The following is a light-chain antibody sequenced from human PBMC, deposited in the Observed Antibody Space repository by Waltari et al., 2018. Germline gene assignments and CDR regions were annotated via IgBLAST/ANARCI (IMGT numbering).Light chain of an antibody. CDR2: YVY. CDR1: DSDIGSYKY. V-gene: IGLV2-14*01. CDR3: SSYTSISTVI. Sequence: SALTQPASVSGSPGESITISCTGTDSDIGSYKYVSWYQQYPGKAPKLFVYYVYARPSGVSNRFSGSKSVNTASLTISGLQAEDEAEYFCSSYTSISTVIFGGGTKVSVL. J-gene: IGLJ2*01.